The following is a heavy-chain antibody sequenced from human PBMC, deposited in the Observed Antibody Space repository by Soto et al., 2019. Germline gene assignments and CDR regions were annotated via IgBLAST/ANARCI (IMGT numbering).Heavy chain of an antibody. CDR3: ACYDFWSGIGGYYYGMDV. D-gene: IGHD3-3*01. J-gene: IGHJ6*02. V-gene: IGHV1-46*01. CDR1: GYTFTSYY. CDR2: INPSGGST. Sequence: ASVKVSCKASGYTFTSYYMHWVRQAPGQGLEWMGIINPSGGSTSYAQKFQGRVTMTRDTSTSTVYMELSSLRSGDTAVYYCACYDFWSGIGGYYYGMDVWGQGTTVTVSS.